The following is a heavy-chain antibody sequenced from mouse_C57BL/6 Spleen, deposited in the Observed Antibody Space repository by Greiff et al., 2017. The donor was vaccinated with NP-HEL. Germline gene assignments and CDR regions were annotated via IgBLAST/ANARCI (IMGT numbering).Heavy chain of an antibody. V-gene: IGHV5-17*01. CDR1: GFTFSDYG. CDR3: AGGGSGLFDY. Sequence: EVQGVESGGGLVKPGGSLKLSCAASGFTFSDYGMHWVRQAPEKGLEWVAYISSGSSTIYYADTVKGRFTSSRDKAKNTLFLQMTSLRSEDTAMYYCAGGGSGLFDYWGQGTTLTVSS. D-gene: IGHD1-1*01. CDR2: ISSGSSTI. J-gene: IGHJ2*01.